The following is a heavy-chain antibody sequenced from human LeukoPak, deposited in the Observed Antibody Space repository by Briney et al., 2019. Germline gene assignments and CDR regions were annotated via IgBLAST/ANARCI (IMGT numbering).Heavy chain of an antibody. J-gene: IGHJ4*02. CDR3: ARAPSLYSSSYYFDY. CDR1: GFTFSSYA. CDR2: IYSGGST. D-gene: IGHD6-6*01. Sequence: TGGSLRLSCAASGFTFSSYAMHWVRQAPGKGLEWVSVIYSGGSTYYADSVKGRFTISRDNSKNTLYLQMNSLRAEDTAVYYCARAPSLYSSSYYFDYWGQGTLVTVSS. V-gene: IGHV3-53*01.